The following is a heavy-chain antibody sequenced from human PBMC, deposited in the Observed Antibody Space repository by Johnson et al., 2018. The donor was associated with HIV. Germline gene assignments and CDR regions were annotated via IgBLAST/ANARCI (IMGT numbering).Heavy chain of an antibody. D-gene: IGHD4-17*01. Sequence: VQLVESGGGLIQPGGSLRLSSAASGFTVSSNYMSWVRQAPGKGLEWVSVIYSGGSTYYADSVKGRFTISRDNSKNTLYLQMNSLRAEDTAVYYCARALTTDAFDIWGQGTMVTVSS. J-gene: IGHJ3*02. CDR2: IYSGGST. V-gene: IGHV3-66*03. CDR3: ARALTTDAFDI. CDR1: GFTVSSNY.